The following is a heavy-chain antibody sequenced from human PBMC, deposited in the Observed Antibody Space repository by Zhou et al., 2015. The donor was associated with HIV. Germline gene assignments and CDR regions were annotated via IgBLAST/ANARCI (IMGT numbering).Heavy chain of an antibody. CDR1: GYTFSSNY. J-gene: IGHJ6*02. Sequence: QVLLVQSGAEVKKPGASVKVSCKASGYTFSSNYIHWVRQAPGQGLEWMGGIIPIFGTANYAQKFQGRVTITADESTSTAYMELSSLRSEDTAVYYCARGPGSPGGGMDVWGQGTTVTVSS. D-gene: IGHD6-13*01. V-gene: IGHV1-69*01. CDR2: IIPIFGTA. CDR3: ARGPGSPGGGMDV.